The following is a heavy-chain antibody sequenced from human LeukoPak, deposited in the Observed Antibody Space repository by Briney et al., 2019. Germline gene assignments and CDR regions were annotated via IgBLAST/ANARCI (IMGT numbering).Heavy chain of an antibody. CDR2: IYYSGST. CDR1: GGSISSYY. D-gene: IGHD6-13*01. Sequence: PSETLSLTCTVSGGSISSYYWSWIRQPPGKGLEWIGYIYYSGSTNYNPSLKSRVTISVDTSKNQFSLKLSSVTAADTAVYYCARHPLRSTAGRDYWGQKSLGTVSS. J-gene: IGHJ4*02. V-gene: IGHV4-59*08. CDR3: ARHPLRSTAGRDY.